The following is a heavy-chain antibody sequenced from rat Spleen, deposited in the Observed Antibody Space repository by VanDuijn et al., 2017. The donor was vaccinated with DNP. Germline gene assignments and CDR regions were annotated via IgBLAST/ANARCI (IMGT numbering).Heavy chain of an antibody. J-gene: IGHJ1*01. V-gene: IGHV3-1*01. CDR1: GYSITSNY. CDR3: ARGLNYGGYNYYWYFDF. Sequence: EVQLQESGPGLVKPSQSLSLTCSVTGYSITSNYWAWIRQFTGNKLEWMGYISYSGGTRYNPSLKSRISITRDTSKNQFFLQLHSVTTEDTATYYCARGLNYGGYNYYWYFDFWGPGTMVTVSS. CDR2: ISYSGGT. D-gene: IGHD1-11*01.